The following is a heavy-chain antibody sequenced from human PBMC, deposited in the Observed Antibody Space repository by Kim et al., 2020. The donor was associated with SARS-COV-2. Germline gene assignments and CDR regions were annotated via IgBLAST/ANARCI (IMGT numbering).Heavy chain of an antibody. D-gene: IGHD3-10*01. J-gene: IGHJ6*03. V-gene: IGHV3-30*18. Sequence: GGSLRLSCAASGFTFSSYGMHWVRQAPGKGLEWVAVISYDGSNKYYADSVKGRFTISRDNSKNTLYLQMNSLRAEDTAVYYCAKDSRLYLLWFRDSPYY. CDR2: ISYDGSNK. CDR3: AKDSRLYLLWFRDSPYY. CDR1: GFTFSSYG.